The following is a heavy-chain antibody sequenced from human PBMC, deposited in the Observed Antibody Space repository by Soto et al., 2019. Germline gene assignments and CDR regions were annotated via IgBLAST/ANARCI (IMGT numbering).Heavy chain of an antibody. D-gene: IGHD2-2*01. V-gene: IGHV1-18*04. Sequence: QVQLVQSGVEVKKPGASVKVSCKASGYTFTTYGISWVRQAAGQGLERMGWISTSSGNTKHAQKVEGRVTVTTDTYTSTAYKELGGLRSDDRALYYCAREYCSCSSCYGVDYLGQGILVTVSS. CDR3: AREYCSCSSCYGVDY. J-gene: IGHJ4*02. CDR2: ISTSSGNT. CDR1: GYTFTTYG.